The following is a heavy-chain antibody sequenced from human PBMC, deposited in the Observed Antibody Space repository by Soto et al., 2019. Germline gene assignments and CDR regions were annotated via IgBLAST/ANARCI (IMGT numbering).Heavy chain of an antibody. Sequence: QITLKESGPTLVKPTQTLTLTYTFSGFSLSTRGVGVGWIRQPPGKALEWLALLYWDDDKGYSPSLKSRLTITKDTSKNQVVLTVTNMDPVDTATYYCAHRPRGYSYYFDYWGQGTLVTVSS. CDR2: LYWDDDK. J-gene: IGHJ4*02. CDR1: GFSLSTRGVG. CDR3: AHRPRGYSYYFDY. V-gene: IGHV2-5*02. D-gene: IGHD5-18*01.